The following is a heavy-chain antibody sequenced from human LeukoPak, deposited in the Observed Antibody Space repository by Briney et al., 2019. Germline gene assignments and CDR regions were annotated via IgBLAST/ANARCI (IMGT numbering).Heavy chain of an antibody. CDR1: GFTLSIYA. V-gene: IGHV3-23*01. J-gene: IGHJ4*02. D-gene: IGHD1-14*01. CDR3: AKDLTEPRLTFDN. CDR2: ISGGGDST. Sequence: GGSLRLSCAASGFTLSIYAMRWVRQAPGKGLEWVSAISGGGDSTHYADPVKARFTISRDCSKNTVYPHMNSQRAGHAAVLYCAKDLTEPRLTFDNWGQGNLVTVSS.